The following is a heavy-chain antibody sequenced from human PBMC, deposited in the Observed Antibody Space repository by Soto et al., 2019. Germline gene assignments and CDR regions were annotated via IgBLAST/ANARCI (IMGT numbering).Heavy chain of an antibody. J-gene: IGHJ4*01. CDR1: GFTFSRYG. CDR2: VWFDGRNK. Sequence: PGGSLRLSCAASGFTFSRYGMHWVRHAPGKGLEWVAVVWFDGRNKYYADSVKGRFAISRDDSNNMVYLQMNSLKIEDTAVYYCTTDSYSSITIVRFDYWGHGTLVTVSS. D-gene: IGHD2-2*01. V-gene: IGHV3-33*03. CDR3: TTDSYSSITIVRFDY.